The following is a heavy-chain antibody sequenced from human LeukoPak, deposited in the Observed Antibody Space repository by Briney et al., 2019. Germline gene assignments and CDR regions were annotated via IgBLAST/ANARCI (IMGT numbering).Heavy chain of an antibody. D-gene: IGHD2-8*01. J-gene: IGHJ4*02. CDR1: GGSISSGSDY. V-gene: IGHV4-61*02. CDR3: ARYIYGVWHFDY. Sequence: SQTLSLTCTVSGGSISSGSDYWSWIRQPAGKGLEWIGRIYTSGSTNYNPSLNSRVTVSVDTSKNQFSLRLSSVTAADTAVYYCARYIYGVWHFDYWGQGTLVTVSS. CDR2: IYTSGST.